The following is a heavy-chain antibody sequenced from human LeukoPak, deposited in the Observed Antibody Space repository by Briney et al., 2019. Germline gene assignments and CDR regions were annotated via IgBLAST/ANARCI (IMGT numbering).Heavy chain of an antibody. D-gene: IGHD4-17*01. CDR2: ISGSGGST. Sequence: GGSLRLSCAASGFTFSSYWMSWVRQAPGKGLEWVSAISGSGGSTYYADSVKGRFTISRDNSKNTLYLQMNSLRAEDTAVYYCAKSNYGDYFAYWGQGTLVTVSS. CDR1: GFTFSSYW. CDR3: AKSNYGDYFAY. V-gene: IGHV3-23*01. J-gene: IGHJ4*02.